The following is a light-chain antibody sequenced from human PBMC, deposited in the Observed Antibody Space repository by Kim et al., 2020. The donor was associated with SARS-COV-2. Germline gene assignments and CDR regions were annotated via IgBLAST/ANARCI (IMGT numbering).Light chain of an antibody. J-gene: IGLJ3*02. V-gene: IGLV1-40*01. CDR1: SSTTGAGYG. Sequence: HRLTTSWLGSSSTTGAGYGVHWYQQLPGPAPILLIYANIIRPSGVPDRFSGSSSGTSASLAITRLQAGDEAEYHFQSYDRSLSGPVFGGGTQLTVL. CDR3: QSYDRSLSGPV. CDR2: ANI.